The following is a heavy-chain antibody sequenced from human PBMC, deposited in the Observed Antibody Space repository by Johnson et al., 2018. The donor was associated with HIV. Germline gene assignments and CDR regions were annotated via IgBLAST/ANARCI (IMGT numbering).Heavy chain of an antibody. CDR2: IRYDGSEK. CDR3: AKGFGASSGAFDI. Sequence: QMLLVESGGGVVQPGRSLRLSCAASGFSFGTYAMHWVRQAPGKGLEWVAFIRYDGSEKYYADSVKGRFTISRDNSKNTLYLQMNSLTAEDTAVYYCAKGFGASSGAFDIWGQGTMVTVSS. CDR1: GFSFGTYA. J-gene: IGHJ3*02. V-gene: IGHV3-30*02. D-gene: IGHD1-26*01.